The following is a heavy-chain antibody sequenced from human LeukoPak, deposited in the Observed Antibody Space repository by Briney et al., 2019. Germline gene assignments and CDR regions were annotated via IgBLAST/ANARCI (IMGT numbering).Heavy chain of an antibody. CDR2: IYSSGST. CDR3: ARDSSGAGTVGATSGY. CDR1: GGSISSGSYY. D-gene: IGHD1-26*01. J-gene: IGHJ4*02. Sequence: SETLSLTCTVSGGSISSGSYYWSWIRQPAGKGLEWIGRIYSSGSTNYNPSLKSRVTISVDTSKNQFSLKLSSVTAADTAVYYCARDSSGAGTVGATSGYWGQGTLVTVSS. V-gene: IGHV4-61*02.